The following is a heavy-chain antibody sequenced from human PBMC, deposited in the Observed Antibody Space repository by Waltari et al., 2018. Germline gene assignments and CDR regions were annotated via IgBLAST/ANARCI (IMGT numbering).Heavy chain of an antibody. V-gene: IGHV3-30-3*01. CDR2: ISYDGSNK. Sequence: GKGLEWVAVISYDGSNKYYADSVKGRFTISRDNSKNTLYLQMNSLRAEDTAVYYCARVDCSGGSCYSSGRGYYYYGMDVWGQGTTVTVSS. D-gene: IGHD2-15*01. J-gene: IGHJ6*02. CDR3: ARVDCSGGSCYSSGRGYYYYGMDV.